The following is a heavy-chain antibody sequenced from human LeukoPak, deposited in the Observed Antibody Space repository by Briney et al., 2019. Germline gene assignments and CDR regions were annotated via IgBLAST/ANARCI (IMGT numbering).Heavy chain of an antibody. Sequence: GASVKVSCKASGYTSTGYYMHWVRQAPGQGLEWMGWINPNSGGTNYAQKFQGRVTITRDTSISTAYMELSRLRSDDTAVYYCARDHYDSSGYSFDYWGKGTLVTVSS. D-gene: IGHD3-22*01. CDR2: INPNSGGT. J-gene: IGHJ4*02. V-gene: IGHV1-2*02. CDR3: ARDHYDSSGYSFDY. CDR1: GYTSTGYY.